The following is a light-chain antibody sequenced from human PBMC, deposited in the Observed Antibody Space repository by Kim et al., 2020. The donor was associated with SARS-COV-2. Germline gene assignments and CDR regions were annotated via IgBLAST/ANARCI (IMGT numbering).Light chain of an antibody. CDR3: QTWDGGTAVV. J-gene: IGLJ3*02. Sequence: SPGQTAIITCSGDALGDRYTFWFQQKPGPPPVLVIYQDIKRTSGIPERFSGSNSGNTATLTISGTQAMDEAEYYCQTWDGGTAVVFGGGTQLTVL. CDR2: QDI. V-gene: IGLV3-1*01. CDR1: ALGDRY.